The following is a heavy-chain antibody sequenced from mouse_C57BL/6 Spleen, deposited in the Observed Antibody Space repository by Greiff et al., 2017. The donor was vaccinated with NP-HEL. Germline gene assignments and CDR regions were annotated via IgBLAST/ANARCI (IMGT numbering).Heavy chain of an antibody. V-gene: IGHV1-69*01. CDR1: GYTFTSYW. CDR3: ARGNYGSSYPHWYFDV. CDR2: IDPSDSYT. Sequence: QVQLQQPGAELVMPGASVKLSCKASGYTFTSYWMHWVKQRPGQGLEWIGEIDPSDSYTNYNQKFKGKSTLTVDKSSSTAYMQLSSLTSEDSAVYYCARGNYGSSYPHWYFDVWGTGTTVTVSS. J-gene: IGHJ1*03. D-gene: IGHD1-1*01.